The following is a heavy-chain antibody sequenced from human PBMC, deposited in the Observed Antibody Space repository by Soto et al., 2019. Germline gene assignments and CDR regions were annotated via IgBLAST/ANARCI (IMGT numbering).Heavy chain of an antibody. J-gene: IGHJ4*02. CDR1: GYTFTSYG. V-gene: IGHV1-18*01. CDR2: ISAYNGNT. D-gene: IGHD6-13*01. Sequence: ASVKVSCKASGYTFTSYGISWVRQAPGQGLEWMGWISAYNGNTNYAQKLQGRVTMTTDTSTSTAYMELGSLRSDDTAVYYCARDRARIAAAGNFDYWGQGTLVTVSS. CDR3: ARDRARIAAAGNFDY.